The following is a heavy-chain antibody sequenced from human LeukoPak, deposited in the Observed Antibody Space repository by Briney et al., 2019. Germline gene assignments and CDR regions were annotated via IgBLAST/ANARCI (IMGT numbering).Heavy chain of an antibody. D-gene: IGHD3-10*01. CDR1: GGSISSNSYY. J-gene: IGHJ4*02. CDR3: ARDPNGFGEGYFDY. CDR2: VHYSGST. V-gene: IGHV4-39*07. Sequence: SETLSLTCTVSGGSISSNSYYWGWIRQPPGKGLEWIGSVHYSGSTYYNPSLKSRVTISVDTSKDQFSLKLSSVTAADTAVYYCARDPNGFGEGYFDYWGQGTLVTVSS.